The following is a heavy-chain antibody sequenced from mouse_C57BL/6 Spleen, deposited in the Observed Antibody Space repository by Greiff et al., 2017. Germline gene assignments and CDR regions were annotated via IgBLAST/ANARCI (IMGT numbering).Heavy chain of an antibody. D-gene: IGHD4-1*02. CDR1: GYAFSSYW. J-gene: IGHJ2*01. Sequence: QVQLKESGAELVKPGASVKISCKASGYAFSSYWMNWVKQRPGKGLEWIGQIYPGDGDTNYKGKFKGKATLTADKSSSTAYMQLSSLTSEDSAVYFCASPTGTGIDYWGQGTTLTVSS. CDR2: IYPGDGDT. V-gene: IGHV1-80*01. CDR3: ASPTGTGIDY.